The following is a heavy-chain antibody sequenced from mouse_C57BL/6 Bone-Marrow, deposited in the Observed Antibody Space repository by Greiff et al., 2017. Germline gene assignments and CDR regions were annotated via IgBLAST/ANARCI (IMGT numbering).Heavy chain of an antibody. D-gene: IGHD1-1*02. Sequence: QVQLQQSGAELVKPGASVKMSCKASGYTFTTYPIEWMKQNHGKSLEWIGNFHPYNDDTKYNEKFKGKATLTVEKSSSTVYLELRRLTSEVSAVYYCARGGNCGGYYFDYWGQGTTLTVSS. CDR2: FHPYNDDT. V-gene: IGHV1-47*01. CDR1: GYTFTTYP. J-gene: IGHJ2*01. CDR3: ARGGNCGGYYFDY.